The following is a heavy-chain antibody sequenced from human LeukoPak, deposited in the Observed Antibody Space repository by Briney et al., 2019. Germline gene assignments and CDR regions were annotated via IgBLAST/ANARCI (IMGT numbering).Heavy chain of an antibody. J-gene: IGHJ4*02. Sequence: GASVKVSCKASGYTFTGYYMHWVRQAPGQGLEWMGWINPNSGGTNYAQKFQGRVTMTRDTSISTAYMELSRLRSDDTAVYYCARVSSRYSSSWHVDYWGQGTLVTVSS. V-gene: IGHV1-2*02. CDR2: INPNSGGT. CDR1: GYTFTGYY. D-gene: IGHD6-13*01. CDR3: ARVSSRYSSSWHVDY.